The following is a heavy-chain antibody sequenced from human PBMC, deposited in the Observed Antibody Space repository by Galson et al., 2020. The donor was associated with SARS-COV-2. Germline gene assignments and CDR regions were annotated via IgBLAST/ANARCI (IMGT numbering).Heavy chain of an antibody. CDR2: ITNSGGST. CDR1: GFSFSTYA. J-gene: IGHJ4*02. CDR3: AKDLGGGPTNYFDY. D-gene: IGHD3-16*01. Sequence: GGSLRLSCAASGFSFSTYAMTWVRQAPGKGLEWVSSITNSGGSTYYADSVKGRFTISRDNSKNTLYLQMIFLRAEDTAVYYCAKDLGGGPTNYFDYWGQGTLVTVSS. V-gene: IGHV3-23*01.